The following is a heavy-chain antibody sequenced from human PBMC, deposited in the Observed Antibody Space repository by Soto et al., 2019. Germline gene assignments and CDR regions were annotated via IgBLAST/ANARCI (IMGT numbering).Heavy chain of an antibody. D-gene: IGHD1-1*01. J-gene: IGHJ5*02. CDR3: AGVPATLVLGWFDP. Sequence: GASVKVSFKASGYTFTSYGISWVRQAPGQGLEWMGWISAYNGNTNYAQKFQGRVTMTTDSSTSTAYMDLRSLRSDDTAVYYCAGVPATLVLGWFDPWGQGTLVTVSS. V-gene: IGHV1-18*01. CDR2: ISAYNGNT. CDR1: GYTFTSYG.